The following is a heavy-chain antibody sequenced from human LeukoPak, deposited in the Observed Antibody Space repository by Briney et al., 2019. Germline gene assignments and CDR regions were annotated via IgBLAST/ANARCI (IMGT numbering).Heavy chain of an antibody. V-gene: IGHV3-30*18. D-gene: IGHD2-21*02. Sequence: GRSLRLSCAASGFTFSSYGMHWVRQAPGKGLEWVAVISYDGSNKYYADSVKGRFTISRDNSKNTLYLQMNSLRAEDTAVYYCAKNLAYCGGDCYSHWGQGTLVTVSS. J-gene: IGHJ4*02. CDR3: AKNLAYCGGDCYSH. CDR1: GFTFSSYG. CDR2: ISYDGSNK.